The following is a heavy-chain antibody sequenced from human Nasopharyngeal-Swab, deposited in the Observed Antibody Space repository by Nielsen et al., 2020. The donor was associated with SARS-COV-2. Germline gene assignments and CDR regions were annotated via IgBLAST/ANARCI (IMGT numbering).Heavy chain of an antibody. CDR2: INHSGST. J-gene: IGHJ6*03. CDR3: ARGLSGVVPAPILGLGPYYYFYYMDV. Sequence: SETLSLTCAVYGGSFSGYSWTWIRQPPGRGLEWIGEINHSGSTKYNPSLKSRVTISIDTSKNPFSLKLTSVTAADTSVYYCARGLSGVVPAPILGLGPYYYFYYMDVWGKGTTVTVSS. D-gene: IGHD2-2*01. CDR1: GGSFSGYS. V-gene: IGHV4-34*01.